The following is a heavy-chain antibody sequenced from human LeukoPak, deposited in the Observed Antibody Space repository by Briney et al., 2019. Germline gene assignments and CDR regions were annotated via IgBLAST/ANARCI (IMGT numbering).Heavy chain of an antibody. Sequence: TGGSLRLSCAASGFTFSSYSMNWVRQAPGKGLEWVAVISYDGSNKYYADSVKGRSTISRDNSKNTLYLQMNSLRAEDTAVYYCARGYDILTGYYRYGMDVWGQGTTVTVSS. CDR2: ISYDGSNK. V-gene: IGHV3-30*03. CDR1: GFTFSSYS. CDR3: ARGYDILTGYYRYGMDV. J-gene: IGHJ6*02. D-gene: IGHD3-9*01.